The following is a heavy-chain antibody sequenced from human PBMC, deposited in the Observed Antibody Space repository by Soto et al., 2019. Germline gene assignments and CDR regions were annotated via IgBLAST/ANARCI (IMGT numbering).Heavy chain of an antibody. CDR1: GFTFSSSW. J-gene: IGHJ4*02. Sequence: PGGSLRLSCAASGFTFSSSWMHWVRQAPGKGLVWVSRVSGDGSSTNYADSVKGRFTISRDNAKNTLYLQMNSLRAEDTAVYYCAKPVYDSSGYLYYLDYWGQGTLVTVSS. D-gene: IGHD3-22*01. V-gene: IGHV3-74*01. CDR3: AKPVYDSSGYLYYLDY. CDR2: VSGDGSST.